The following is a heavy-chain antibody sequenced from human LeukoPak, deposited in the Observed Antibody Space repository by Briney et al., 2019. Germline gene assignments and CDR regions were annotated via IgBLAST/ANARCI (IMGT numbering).Heavy chain of an antibody. D-gene: IGHD6-19*01. Sequence: PSETLSLTCTVSGGSISNYYCSLIRHPPATVLDLIGYIYYSGSTNYNPSLKSRVTISVDTSRNQFSLKLSSVTAADTAVYYCARHEKSSGWYYDYWGQGTLVTVSS. J-gene: IGHJ4*02. CDR3: ARHEKSSGWYYDY. CDR1: GGSISNYY. CDR2: IYYSGST. V-gene: IGHV4-59*08.